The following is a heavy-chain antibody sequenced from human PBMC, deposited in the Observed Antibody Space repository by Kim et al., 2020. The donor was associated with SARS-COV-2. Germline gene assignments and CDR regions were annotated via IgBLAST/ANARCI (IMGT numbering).Heavy chain of an antibody. D-gene: IGHD5-12*01. J-gene: IGHJ5*02. CDR1: GGSFSGYY. CDR3: ARGGRLGCFDP. V-gene: IGHV4-34*01. CDR2: INHSGST. Sequence: SETLSLTCAVYGGSFSGYYWSWIRQPTGKGLEWIGEINHSGSTNYNPSLKSRVTISVDTSKNQFSLKLSSVTAADTAVYYCARGGRLGCFDPWGQGTLVT.